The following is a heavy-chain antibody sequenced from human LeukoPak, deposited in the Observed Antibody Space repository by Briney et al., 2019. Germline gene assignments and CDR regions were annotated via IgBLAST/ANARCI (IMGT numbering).Heavy chain of an antibody. CDR1: GGTFSSYA. D-gene: IGHD3-22*01. V-gene: IGHV1-69*13. J-gene: IGHJ6*02. Sequence: SVKVSCKASGGTFSSYAISWVRQAPGQGLEWMGGIIPIFGTANYAQKFQGRVTITADESTSTAYMELSSLRSEDTAVYYCATTTYYYDSSGYGKLEYYYYGMNVWGQGTTVTVSS. CDR2: IIPIFGTA. CDR3: ATTTYYYDSSGYGKLEYYYYGMNV.